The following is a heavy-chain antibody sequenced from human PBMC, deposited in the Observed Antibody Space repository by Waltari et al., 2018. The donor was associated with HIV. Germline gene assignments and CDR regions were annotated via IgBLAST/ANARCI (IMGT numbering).Heavy chain of an antibody. D-gene: IGHD2-2*01. CDR2: ISYDGSNK. CDR1: GFTFSNYA. Sequence: QVQLVESGGGVVQPGRSLRLSCAATGFTFSNYAMPWLRQAPGKGLEWVAVISYDGSNKYYADSVKGRFTISRDNSKNTLYLQMNSLRAEDTAVYYCARDPQYCSSTSCSYYFDYWGQGTLVTVSS. V-gene: IGHV3-30-3*01. J-gene: IGHJ4*02. CDR3: ARDPQYCSSTSCSYYFDY.